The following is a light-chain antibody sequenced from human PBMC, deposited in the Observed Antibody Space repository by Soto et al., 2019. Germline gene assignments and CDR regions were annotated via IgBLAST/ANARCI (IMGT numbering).Light chain of an antibody. CDR2: SAS. V-gene: IGKV1-39*01. CDR3: QQSYSTLAFT. J-gene: IGKJ3*01. Sequence: DIQMTQSPSSLSASVGDRVTITCRASQSISMYLNWYQQKPGKAPKLLIYSASSLQSGVPSRFSGSGSGTDFTLTISSLQPEDFATYYCQQSYSTLAFTFGPGTTVDIK. CDR1: QSISMY.